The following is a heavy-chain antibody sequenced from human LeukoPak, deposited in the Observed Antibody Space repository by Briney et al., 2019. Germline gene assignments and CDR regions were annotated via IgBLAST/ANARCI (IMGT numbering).Heavy chain of an antibody. CDR2: ISGSGGST. CDR1: GFTFSSYA. D-gene: IGHD2-8*01. CDR3: AKDRSCTNDICHGDFDY. V-gene: IGHV3-23*01. Sequence: GGSLRLSCAASGFTFSSYAVSWVRQAPGKGLEWVSSISGSGGSTYSADSVKGRFTISRDNSKNTLYLQMNSLRAEGTALYYCAKDRSCTNDICHGDFDYWGQGTLVTVAS. J-gene: IGHJ4*02.